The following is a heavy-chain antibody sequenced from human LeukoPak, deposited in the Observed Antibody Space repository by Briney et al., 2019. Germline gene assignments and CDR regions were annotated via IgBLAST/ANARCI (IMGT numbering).Heavy chain of an antibody. Sequence: PGGSLRLSCAASGFTFRSYAMHWVRQAPGKGLEWVAVISYDGSNKYYADSVKGRFTISRDNSKNTLYLQMNSMRAEDTAVYYCARDTAMVGHDAFDIWGQGTMVTVSS. V-gene: IGHV3-30-3*01. CDR2: ISYDGSNK. J-gene: IGHJ3*02. CDR3: ARDTAMVGHDAFDI. CDR1: GFTFRSYA. D-gene: IGHD5-18*01.